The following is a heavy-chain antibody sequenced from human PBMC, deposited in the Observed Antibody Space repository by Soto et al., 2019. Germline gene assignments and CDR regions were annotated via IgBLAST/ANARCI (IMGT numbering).Heavy chain of an antibody. CDR2: IYPGDSDT. CDR3: ARRGNVYGPRSYFED. Sequence: GYSLKMSCRGSGYSFTTYWIGLVLQKTGKGLEWMGIIYPGDSDTRYSPSFQGQVTISADKSISTAYLQWSSLKASDSAIYYCARRGNVYGPRSYFEDWGQGTPVTVSS. CDR1: GYSFTTYW. J-gene: IGHJ4*02. V-gene: IGHV5-51*01. D-gene: IGHD5-18*01.